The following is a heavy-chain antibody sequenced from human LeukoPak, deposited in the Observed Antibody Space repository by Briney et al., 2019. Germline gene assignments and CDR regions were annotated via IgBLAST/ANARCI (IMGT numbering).Heavy chain of an antibody. D-gene: IGHD6-19*01. V-gene: IGHV4-39*02. CDR3: AREGSGWYRKYFDY. CDR2: IYYSGGT. CDR1: GGSISSSSYY. J-gene: IGHJ4*02. Sequence: PSETLSLTCTVSGGSISSSSYYWGWIRQPPGKGLEWIGSIYYSGGTYYNPSLKSRVTISVDTSKNQFSLKLSSVTAADTAVYYCAREGSGWYRKYFDYWGQGTLVTVSS.